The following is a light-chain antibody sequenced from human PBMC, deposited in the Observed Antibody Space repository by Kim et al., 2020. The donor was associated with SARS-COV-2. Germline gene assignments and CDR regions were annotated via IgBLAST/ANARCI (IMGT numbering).Light chain of an antibody. CDR2: DND. V-gene: IGLV1-51*01. CDR1: NYSIGNNY. CDR3: GTWDSSLSGYV. J-gene: IGLJ1*01. Sequence: QSVLTQPPSMSAAPGQKVTISCSGSNYSIGNNYVAWYQQVPGTAPKLLIYDNDKRPSGIPDRFSGSKSGTTATLGIAGLQTGDEADYYCGTWDSSLSGYVFGIGTKVTVL.